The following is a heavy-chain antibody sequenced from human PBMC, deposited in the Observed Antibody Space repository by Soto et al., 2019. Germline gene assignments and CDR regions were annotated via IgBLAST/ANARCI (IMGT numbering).Heavy chain of an antibody. CDR3: AAGGYYYYGMDV. CDR2: ISSSSSTI. CDR1: GFTFSSYS. V-gene: IGHV3-48*01. J-gene: IGHJ6*02. D-gene: IGHD3-16*01. Sequence: GVLRLSCAASGFTFSSYSMNWVRQAPGKGLEWVSYISSSSSTIYYADSVKGRFTISRDNAKNSLYLQMNSLRAEDTAVYYCAAGGYYYYGMDVWGQGTTVPVSS.